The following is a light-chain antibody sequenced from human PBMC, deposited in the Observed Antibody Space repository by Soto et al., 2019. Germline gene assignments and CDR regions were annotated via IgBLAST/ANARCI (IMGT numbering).Light chain of an antibody. CDR2: GAF. CDR3: QQYGTSPPT. Sequence: GLTQSPGTLSVSPGERATLSCRASQSVSSNYLAWYQQKPGQAPRLLIYGAFYRATGIPDRFSGSGSKTDFTLTISRLEPEDFAVYHCQQYGTSPPTFGQGTKVDTK. V-gene: IGKV3-20*01. CDR1: QSVSSNY. J-gene: IGKJ1*01.